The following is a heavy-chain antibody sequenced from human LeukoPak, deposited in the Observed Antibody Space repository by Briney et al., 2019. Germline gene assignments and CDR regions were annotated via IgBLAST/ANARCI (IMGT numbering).Heavy chain of an antibody. J-gene: IGHJ6*03. CDR2: IYYSGST. CDR1: GGSISSSSYY. V-gene: IGHV4-39*07. D-gene: IGHD2/OR15-2a*01. Sequence: ASETLSLTCTVSGGSISSSSYYWGWIRQPPGKGLEWIGSIYYSGSTYYNPSLKSRVTISVDTSKNQFSLKLSSVTAADTAVYYCARLYPYNNQSKYRKYAPYYYYYMDVWGKGTTVTVSS. CDR3: ARLYPYNNQSKYRKYAPYYYYYMDV.